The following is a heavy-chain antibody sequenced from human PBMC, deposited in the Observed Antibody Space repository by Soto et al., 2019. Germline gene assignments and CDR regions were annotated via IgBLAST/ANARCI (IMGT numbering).Heavy chain of an antibody. CDR2: ISGSGGSS. V-gene: IGHV3-23*01. D-gene: IGHD6-19*01. J-gene: IGHJ4*02. CDR1: GFTFDTYA. Sequence: EVQLLESGGGSVQPGGSLRLSCVASGFTFDTYAMSWVRQAPGKGLEWVSAISGSGGSSYYADSVKGRFTISRDNSRTTLYLQMNSLRADDTALYYCAKGSSGFRPYYFDYWGQGSLVTVSS. CDR3: AKGSSGFRPYYFDY.